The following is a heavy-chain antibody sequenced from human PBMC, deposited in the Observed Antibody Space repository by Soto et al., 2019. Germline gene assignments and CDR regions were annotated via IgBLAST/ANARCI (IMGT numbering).Heavy chain of an antibody. CDR1: GFSLSTSGVG. J-gene: IGHJ6*02. CDR2: IYWDDDK. CDR3: ARSGPVHSSGRNGYYYYGMDV. V-gene: IGHV2-5*02. Sequence: GPTLVNPTQTLTLTCTFSGFSLSTSGVGVGWIRQPPGKALEWLALIYWDDDKRYSPSLKSRLTIPKDTSKDQVVLTMTNMDPVDTATYYCARSGPVHSSGRNGYYYYGMDVWGQGTTVTVSS. D-gene: IGHD6-19*01.